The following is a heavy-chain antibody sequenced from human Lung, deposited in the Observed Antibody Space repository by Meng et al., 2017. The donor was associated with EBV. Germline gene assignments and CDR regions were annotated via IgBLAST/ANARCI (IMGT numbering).Heavy chain of an antibody. V-gene: IGHV4-31*01. CDR2: IYYSGST. CDR3: ARVVAGRYNWFDP. CDR1: GASISSVYNS. D-gene: IGHD6-6*01. Sequence: PPPTPSLTGPASGASISSVYNSWTGFRPRPGRGLEWIGYIYYSGSTYYNPSLKSLVTISVDTSKNQFSLKLSSVTAADTAVYYCARVVAGRYNWFDPWGQGTLVTVSS. J-gene: IGHJ5*02.